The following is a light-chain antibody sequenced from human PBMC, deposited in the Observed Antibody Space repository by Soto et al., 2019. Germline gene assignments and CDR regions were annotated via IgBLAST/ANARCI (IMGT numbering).Light chain of an antibody. CDR1: QSVLYSSNNKNY. J-gene: IGKJ4*01. CDR2: WAS. V-gene: IGKV4-1*01. Sequence: DIVMTQSPDSLAVSLGERATINCKSSQSVLYSSNNKNYLAWYQQKPGQPPKLLIYWASTRESGVPDRFSGSGSGTDFTLTITSLQAEDVAVYYCQQYYSAPPLPFGGGTKVDIK. CDR3: QQYYSAPPLP.